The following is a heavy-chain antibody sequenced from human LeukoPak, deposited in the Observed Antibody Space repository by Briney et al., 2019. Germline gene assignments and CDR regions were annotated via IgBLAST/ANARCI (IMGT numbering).Heavy chain of an antibody. J-gene: IGHJ3*01. V-gene: IGHV3-23*01. CDR1: GFTFGSYA. Sequence: GGSLRLSCAASGFTFGSYAMSWVRQAPGKGLEWVSTISGSGGSTYYADSVKGRFTISRDNSKNTLYLQVSSLRADDTAVYYCASLRKRGGAFDVWGQGTMVTVSS. CDR2: ISGSGGST. CDR3: ASLRKRGGAFDV.